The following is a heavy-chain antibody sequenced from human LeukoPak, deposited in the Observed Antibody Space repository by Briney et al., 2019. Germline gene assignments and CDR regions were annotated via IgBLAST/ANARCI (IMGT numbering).Heavy chain of an antibody. V-gene: IGHV4-59*01. CDR2: IYYSGST. Sequence: SETLSLTCTVSGGSMRSYYWNWIRQPPGKGLEWIGYIYYSGSTNYNPSLKSRVTISIDTSKNQFSLKLSSVTAADTAVYYCARWSRSSSFAGPFDHWGQGTLVTVSS. CDR3: ARWSRSSSFAGPFDH. CDR1: GGSMRSYY. D-gene: IGHD6-6*01. J-gene: IGHJ4*02.